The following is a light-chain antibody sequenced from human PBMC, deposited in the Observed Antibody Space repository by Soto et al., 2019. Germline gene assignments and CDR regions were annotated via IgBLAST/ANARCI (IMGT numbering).Light chain of an antibody. CDR3: QHYDTLLLT. CDR1: QDINTY. V-gene: IGKV1-33*01. CDR2: DAS. Sequence: DIQMTQSPSSLSASVGDRVTITCQASQDINTYLNWYQQKPGKDPNLLIYDASKLETGVPSRFSGGVSGTDFTFPVSSLQPEDIATYFCQHYDTLLLTFGGGTKVEL. J-gene: IGKJ4*01.